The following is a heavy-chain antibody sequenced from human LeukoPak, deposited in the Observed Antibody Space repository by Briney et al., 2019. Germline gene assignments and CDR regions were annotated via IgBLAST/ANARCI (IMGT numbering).Heavy chain of an antibody. V-gene: IGHV4-59*08. CDR2: IYKSGGT. CDR3: ARHTPRHANDY. CDR1: CGSTTVYL. J-gene: IGHJ4*02. Sequence: SETLSLTYTVPCGSTTVYLWSWNRQPPGRGREWIGYIYKSGGTNYNPSLKTRSPISIDTSKNPVSLKLSSVTAADTGVYFCARHTPRHANDYWGEGTLVTVSS. D-gene: IGHD2-15*01.